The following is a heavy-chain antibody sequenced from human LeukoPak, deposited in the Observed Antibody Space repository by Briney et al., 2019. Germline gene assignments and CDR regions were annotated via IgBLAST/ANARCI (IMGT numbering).Heavy chain of an antibody. J-gene: IGHJ4*02. CDR3: ARVHGWAFDY. Sequence: PGGSLRLSCAASGFTFTNAWMSWVRQAPGKGLEWVGRIRRKTDGGTTDYAAPVKGRITISRDDSKNTLYLQMNSLKTEDTAVYYCARVHGWAFDYWGQGALVTVSS. CDR2: IRRKTDGGTT. V-gene: IGHV3-15*01. CDR1: GFTFTNAW. D-gene: IGHD3-10*01.